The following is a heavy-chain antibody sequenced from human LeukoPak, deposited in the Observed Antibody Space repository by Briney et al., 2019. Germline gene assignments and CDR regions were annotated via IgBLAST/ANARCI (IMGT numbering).Heavy chain of an antibody. D-gene: IGHD3-10*01. CDR3: AKDFTDVLLWFGELLSDRDY. CDR1: GFTFSSYA. V-gene: IGHV3-23*01. J-gene: IGHJ4*02. Sequence: GGSLRLSCAASGFTFSSYAMSWVRQAPGKGLEWVSAISGSGGSTYYADSVKGRFTISRDNSKNTLYLQMNSLRAEDTAVYYCAKDFTDVLLWFGELLSDRDYWGQGTLVTVSS. CDR2: ISGSGGST.